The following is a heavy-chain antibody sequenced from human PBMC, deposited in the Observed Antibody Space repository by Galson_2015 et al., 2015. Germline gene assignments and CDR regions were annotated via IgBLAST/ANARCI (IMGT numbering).Heavy chain of an antibody. V-gene: IGHV1-69*13. CDR3: ARDSANLDSSGYVGFDY. CDR1: GGTFSSYA. D-gene: IGHD3-22*01. J-gene: IGHJ4*02. CDR2: IIPIFGTA. Sequence: SVKVSCKASGGTFSSYAISWVRQAPGQGLEWMGGIIPIFGTANYAQKFQGRVTITADESTSTAYMELSSLRSEDTAVYYCARDSANLDSSGYVGFDYWGQGTLVTVSS.